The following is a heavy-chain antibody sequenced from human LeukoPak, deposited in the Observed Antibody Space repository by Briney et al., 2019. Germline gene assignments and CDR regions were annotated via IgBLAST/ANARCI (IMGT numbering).Heavy chain of an antibody. CDR3: ARLRYYAVDV. J-gene: IGHJ6*02. CDR1: GFTFSSYA. CDR2: ISSGSSSR. V-gene: IGHV3-48*01. Sequence: GGSLRLSCAASGFTFSSYAMHWVRQAPGKGLEWVSYISSGSSSRYYADSVKGRFTISRDNAKNSLYLQMNSLRAEDTAVYFCARLRYYAVDVWGQGTTVIVSS.